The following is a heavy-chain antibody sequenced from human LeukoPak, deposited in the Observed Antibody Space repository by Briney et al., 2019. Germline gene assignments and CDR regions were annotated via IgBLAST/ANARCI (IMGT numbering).Heavy chain of an antibody. D-gene: IGHD6-13*01. Sequence: KPSETLSLTCTVSGGSISSSSYYWGWIRQPPGKGLEWIGSIYYSGSTYYNPSLKSRVTISVDTSKNQFSLKLSSVTAADTAVYYCAGNIAAAGTWAFDIWGQGTMVTVSS. CDR3: AGNIAAAGTWAFDI. CDR1: GGSISSSSYY. J-gene: IGHJ3*02. V-gene: IGHV4-39*07. CDR2: IYYSGST.